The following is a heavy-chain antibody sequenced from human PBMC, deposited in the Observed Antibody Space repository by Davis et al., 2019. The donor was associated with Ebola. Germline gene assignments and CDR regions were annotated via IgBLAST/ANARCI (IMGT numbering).Heavy chain of an antibody. Sequence: GESLKISCTASGFTFGDYAMSWVRQAPGKGLEWVGFIRSKAYGGTTEYAASVKGRFTISRDDSKSIAYLQMNSLKTEDTAVYYCTRVRQLWSYYFDYWGQGTLVTVSS. D-gene: IGHD5-18*01. CDR2: IRSKAYGGTT. J-gene: IGHJ4*02. V-gene: IGHV3-49*04. CDR1: GFTFGDYA. CDR3: TRVRQLWSYYFDY.